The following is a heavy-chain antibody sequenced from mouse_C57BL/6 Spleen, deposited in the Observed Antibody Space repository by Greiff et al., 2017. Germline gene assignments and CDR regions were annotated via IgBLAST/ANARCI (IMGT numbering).Heavy chain of an antibody. CDR2: IHPNSGST. V-gene: IGHV1-64*01. CDR3: ARRAMVTTNAMDY. Sequence: QVQLQQPGAELVKPGASVKLSCKASGYTFTSYWMHWVKQRPGQGLEWIGMIHPNSGSTNYNEKFKSKATLTVDKSSSTAYMQLSSLTSEDSAVYDCARRAMVTTNAMDYWGQGTSVTVSS. D-gene: IGHD2-2*01. CDR1: GYTFTSYW. J-gene: IGHJ4*01.